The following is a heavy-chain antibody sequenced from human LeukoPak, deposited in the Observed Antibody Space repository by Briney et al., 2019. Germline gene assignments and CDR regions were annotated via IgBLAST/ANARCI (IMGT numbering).Heavy chain of an antibody. Sequence: PGGSLRLSCAASGFTFTSHGMHWVRQAPGKGLEWVTGIWYDGSNRVDSASVKGRLTISRDNSKNTLYLQMNSLRAEDTSVYYGARNRSDYDIFTGGENGMDVWGQGTTVTVSS. CDR3: ARNRSDYDIFTGGENGMDV. CDR2: IWYDGSNR. D-gene: IGHD3-9*01. J-gene: IGHJ6*01. CDR1: GFTFTSHG. V-gene: IGHV3-33*01.